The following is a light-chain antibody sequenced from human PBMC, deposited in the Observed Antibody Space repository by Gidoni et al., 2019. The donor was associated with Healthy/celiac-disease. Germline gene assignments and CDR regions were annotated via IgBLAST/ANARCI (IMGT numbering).Light chain of an antibody. Sequence: EIVLPQSPATLSLSPGEKATLSCRASQSVSSYLAWYQQKPGQAPRLLIYDASNRATGIPARFSGSGSGTDFTITISSLEPEDFAVYYCQQRSNWPPAFGGGTKVEIK. CDR3: QQRSNWPPA. CDR1: QSVSSY. CDR2: DAS. J-gene: IGKJ4*01. V-gene: IGKV3-11*01.